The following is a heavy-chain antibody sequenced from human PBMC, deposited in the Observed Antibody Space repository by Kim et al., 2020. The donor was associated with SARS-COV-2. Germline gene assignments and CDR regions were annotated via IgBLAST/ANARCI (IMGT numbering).Heavy chain of an antibody. Sequence: ASVKVSCKASGYTFTSHDINWVRQAPGQGLEWMGWINPNSGNTGYEQKFQGRVTMTRNTAINTAYMEVTTLRSDDTAIYYCASGPSGWYDYWGQGTLVTVSS. CDR1: GYTFTSHD. CDR2: INPNSGNT. CDR3: ASGPSGWYDY. V-gene: IGHV1-8*01. D-gene: IGHD6-19*01. J-gene: IGHJ4*02.